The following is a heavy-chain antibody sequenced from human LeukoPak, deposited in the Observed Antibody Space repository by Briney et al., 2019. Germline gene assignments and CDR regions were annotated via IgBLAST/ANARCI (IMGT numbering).Heavy chain of an antibody. V-gene: IGHV4-34*01. J-gene: IGHJ4*02. Sequence: SGTLSLTCAVYGGSFSGYYWSWIRQPPGKGLEWIGEINHSGSTNYNPSLKSRVTISVDTSKNQFSLKLSSVTAADTAVYYCARGGWGRSTGRKFDYWGQGTLVTVSS. CDR2: INHSGST. D-gene: IGHD7-27*01. CDR1: GGSFSGYY. CDR3: ARGGWGRSTGRKFDY.